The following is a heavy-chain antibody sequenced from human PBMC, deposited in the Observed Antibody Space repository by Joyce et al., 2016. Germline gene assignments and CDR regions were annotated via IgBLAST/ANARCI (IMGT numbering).Heavy chain of an antibody. CDR2: INNSGVT. CDR3: ARSQWLAPLMY. D-gene: IGHD6-19*01. V-gene: IGHV4-34*01. J-gene: IGHJ4*02. CDR1: GGPFRGFF. Sequence: QVQLQQWGAGLLKPSETLSLTCAVSGGPFRGFFWTWVRQPPEKELEWIGDINNSGVTNYNTSLKTRVTFSVDTSKNQFSLKLTSLSAADTAVYYCARSQWLAPLMYWGQGTPVTVSS.